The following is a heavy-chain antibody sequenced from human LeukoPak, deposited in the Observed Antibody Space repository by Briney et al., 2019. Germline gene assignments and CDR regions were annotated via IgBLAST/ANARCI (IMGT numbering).Heavy chain of an antibody. CDR2: ISGSGGST. V-gene: IGHV3-23*01. J-gene: IGHJ5*02. Sequence: PGGYLRRYCAASGFTFSSYAMSWVRQAPGKGLEWVSAISGSGGSTYYADSVKGRFTISRDNSKNTLYLQMNSLRAEDTAVYYCAKDPRDFWSGPLRFDPWGQGTLVTVSS. D-gene: IGHD3-3*01. CDR1: GFTFSSYA. CDR3: AKDPRDFWSGPLRFDP.